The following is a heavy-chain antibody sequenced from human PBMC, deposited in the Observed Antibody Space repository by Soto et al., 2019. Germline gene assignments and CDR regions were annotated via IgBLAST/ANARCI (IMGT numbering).Heavy chain of an antibody. D-gene: IGHD1-26*01. CDR3: AKVRASQWELLPYYFDY. Sequence: PSETLSLTCTVSGGSISSYYWSWIRQPPGEGLEWVGYIYYNGATNYNPSLEGRVTVSVDTSKNQFSLHLISVTAADTAVYYCAKVRASQWELLPYYFDYWGQGTPVTVSS. CDR2: IYYNGAT. J-gene: IGHJ4*02. V-gene: IGHV4-59*01. CDR1: GGSISSYY.